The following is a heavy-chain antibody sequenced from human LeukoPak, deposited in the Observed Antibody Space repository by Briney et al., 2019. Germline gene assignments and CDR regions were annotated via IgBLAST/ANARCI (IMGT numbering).Heavy chain of an antibody. J-gene: IGHJ4*02. V-gene: IGHV1-18*04. CDR3: ARSGAAAGTRIIDY. CDR2: ISAYNGNT. Sequence: ASVKVSCKASGYTFTGYYMHRVRQAPGQGLEWMGWISAYNGNTNYAQKLQGRVTMTTDTSTSTAYMELRSLRSDDTAVYYCARSGAAAGTRIIDYWGQGTLVTVSS. CDR1: GYTFTGYY. D-gene: IGHD6-13*01.